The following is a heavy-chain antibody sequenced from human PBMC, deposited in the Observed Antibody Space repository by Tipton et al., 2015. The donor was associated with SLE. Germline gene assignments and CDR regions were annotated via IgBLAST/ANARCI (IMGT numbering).Heavy chain of an antibody. CDR2: TYYRSKWYN. V-gene: IGHV6-1*01. CDR1: GDSVSSNSAA. CDR3: ATYSSGWPAPDAFDI. D-gene: IGHD6-19*01. Sequence: GLVKPSQTLSLTCAISGDSVSSNSAAWNWIRQSPSSGLECLGRTYYRSKWYNDYAVSVKSRITINPDTSKNQFSLKLSSVTAADTAVYYCATYSSGWPAPDAFDIWGQGTMVTVSS. J-gene: IGHJ3*02.